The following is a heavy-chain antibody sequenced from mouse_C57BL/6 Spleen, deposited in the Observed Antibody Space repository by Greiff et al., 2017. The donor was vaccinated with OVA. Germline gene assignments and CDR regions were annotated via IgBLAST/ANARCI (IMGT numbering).Heavy chain of an antibody. D-gene: IGHD4-1*01. CDR2: INPSTGGT. V-gene: IGHV1-42*01. Sequence: VQLKESGPELVKPGASVKISCKASGYSFTGYYMNWVKQSPEKSLEWIGEINPSTGGTTYNQKFKAKATLTVDKSSSTAYMQLKSLTSEDSAVYYCARSGELGRGYFDVWGTGTTVTVSS. J-gene: IGHJ1*03. CDR3: ARSGELGRGYFDV. CDR1: GYSFTGYY.